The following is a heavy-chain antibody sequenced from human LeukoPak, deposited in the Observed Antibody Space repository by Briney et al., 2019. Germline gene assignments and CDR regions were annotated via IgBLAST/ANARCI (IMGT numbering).Heavy chain of an antibody. CDR3: AIIAAAGRDAFDI. Sequence: GGSLRLSCAASGFTVSSNYMSWVRQAPGKGLEWVAFIRYDGSNKYYADSAKGRFTISRDNSKNTLYLQMNSLRAEDTAVYYCAIIAAAGRDAFDIWGQGTMVTVSS. CDR1: GFTVSSNY. J-gene: IGHJ3*02. D-gene: IGHD6-13*01. CDR2: IRYDGSNK. V-gene: IGHV3-30*02.